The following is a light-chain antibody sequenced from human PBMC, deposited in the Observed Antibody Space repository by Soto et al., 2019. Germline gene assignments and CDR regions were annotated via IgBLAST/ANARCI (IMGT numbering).Light chain of an antibody. Sequence: DIQMTQSPSSLSASVGDRVTITCRASQAISGHLAWYQQKPGKAPKSLIYAASNLQSGVPSRFSGSESGTNFTLTISSLQPEDFATYYCQQYNLYPITFGQGIRLEI. CDR2: AAS. CDR1: QAISGH. CDR3: QQYNLYPIT. J-gene: IGKJ5*01. V-gene: IGKV1D-16*01.